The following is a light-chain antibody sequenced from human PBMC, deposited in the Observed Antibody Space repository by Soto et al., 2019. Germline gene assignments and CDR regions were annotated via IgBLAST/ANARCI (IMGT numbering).Light chain of an antibody. J-gene: IGKJ4*01. CDR3: PPANRFPPT. CDR1: QGISSW. V-gene: IGKV1-12*01. CDR2: AAS. Sequence: DIQMTQSPSSVSVSVGDRVTITCRASQGISSWLAWYQQKPGKAPKLLIYAASSLQSGVPSRFSGSGSGTDFPPTISSPPPEDFATYHWPPANRFPPTFGGGTKVEIK.